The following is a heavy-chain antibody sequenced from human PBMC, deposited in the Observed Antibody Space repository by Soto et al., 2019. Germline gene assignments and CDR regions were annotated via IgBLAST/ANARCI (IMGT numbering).Heavy chain of an antibody. D-gene: IGHD6-13*01. V-gene: IGHV1-18*01. J-gene: IGHJ4*02. CDR2: INTYNGNS. CDR1: GYTLTNYA. CDR3: ARASSHRIAAGGDY. Sequence: ASVKVSCKASGYTLTNYAISWVRQAPGQGPEWMGWINTYNGNSNYAQKFQGRVTMTTDTSTNTAYMELRSLTSDDTAVYYCARASSHRIAAGGDYWGQGTLVTVSS.